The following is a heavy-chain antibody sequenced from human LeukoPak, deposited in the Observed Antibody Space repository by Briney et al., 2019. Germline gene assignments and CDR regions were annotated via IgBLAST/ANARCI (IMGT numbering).Heavy chain of an antibody. CDR2: IYYSGST. V-gene: IGHV4-39*07. D-gene: IGHD3-22*01. CDR1: GGSISSSSYY. Sequence: SETLSLTCTVSGGSISSSSYYWGWIRQPPGKGLEWIGSIYYSGSTYYNPSLKSRVTISVDTSKNQFSLKLSSVTAADTAVYYCASSLYYYNSTGYYGLDYWGQGTLVTVSS. CDR3: ASSLYYYNSTGYYGLDY. J-gene: IGHJ4*02.